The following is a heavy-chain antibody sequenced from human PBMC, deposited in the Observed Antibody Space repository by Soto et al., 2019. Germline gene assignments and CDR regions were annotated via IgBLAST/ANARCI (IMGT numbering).Heavy chain of an antibody. J-gene: IGHJ4*02. D-gene: IGHD6-19*01. V-gene: IGHV1-69*13. CDR2: IIPIFGTA. Sequence: GASVKVSCKASGGTFSSYAISWVRQAPGQGLEWMGGIIPIFGTANYAQKFQGRVTITADESTSTAYMELSSLRSEDTAVYYCARSLGQWPRYYFDYWGQGTLVTVSS. CDR3: ARSLGQWPRYYFDY. CDR1: GGTFSSYA.